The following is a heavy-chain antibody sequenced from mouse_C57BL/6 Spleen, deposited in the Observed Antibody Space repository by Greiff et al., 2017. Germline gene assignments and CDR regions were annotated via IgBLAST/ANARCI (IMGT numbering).Heavy chain of an antibody. J-gene: IGHJ3*01. CDR2: ISGGGGNT. D-gene: IGHD2-4*01. V-gene: IGHV5-9*01. CDR1: GFTFSSYT. CDR3: ARHGRDDDFAWFAY. Sequence: EVKLMESGGGLVKPGGSLKLSCAASGFTFSSYTMSWVRQTPEKRLEWVATISGGGGNTYYPDSVKGQFTISRDNAKNTLYLQMSSLRSEDAALYYGARHGRDDDFAWFAYWGQGTLVTVSA.